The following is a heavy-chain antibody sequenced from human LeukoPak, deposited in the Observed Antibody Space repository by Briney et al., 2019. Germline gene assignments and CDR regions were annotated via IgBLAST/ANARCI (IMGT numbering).Heavy chain of an antibody. J-gene: IGHJ4*02. Sequence: ASVKVSCKASGYTFTGYYMHLVRQAPGQGLEWMGWINPNSGGTNYAQKFQGRVTMTRDTSISTAYMELSRLRSDDTAVYYCARDKGYCSGGSRYSVRAYLGQGTLVTVSS. CDR3: ARDKGYCSGGSRYSVRAY. D-gene: IGHD2-15*01. V-gene: IGHV1-2*02. CDR1: GYTFTGYY. CDR2: INPNSGGT.